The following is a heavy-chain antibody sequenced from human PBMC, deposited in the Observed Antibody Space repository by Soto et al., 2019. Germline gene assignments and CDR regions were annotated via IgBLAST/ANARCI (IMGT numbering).Heavy chain of an antibody. CDR3: ARVAQTYYYGSGSYYYYYMDV. Sequence: ASVKVSCKASGYTFTSYGISWVRQAPGQGLEWMGWISAYNGNTNYAQKLQGRVTMTTDTSTSTAYMELRSLRSDDTAVYYCARVAQTYYYGSGSYYYYYMDVWGKGTTVTVSS. D-gene: IGHD3-10*01. CDR2: ISAYNGNT. J-gene: IGHJ6*03. V-gene: IGHV1-18*01. CDR1: GYTFTSYG.